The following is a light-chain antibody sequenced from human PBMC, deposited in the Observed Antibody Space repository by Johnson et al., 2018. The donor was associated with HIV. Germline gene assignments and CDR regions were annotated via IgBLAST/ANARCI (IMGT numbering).Light chain of an antibody. J-gene: IGLJ1*01. CDR3: GTWDSSLSAHYV. CDR2: ENN. Sequence: QSVLTQPPSVSAAPGQKVTISCSGSSSNIGNNYVSWYQQLPGTAPKLLIYENNKRPSGIADRFSGSKSGPSATLGITGLQTGDEADYYCGTWDSSLSAHYVFGTGTKFTVL. V-gene: IGLV1-51*02. CDR1: SSNIGNNY.